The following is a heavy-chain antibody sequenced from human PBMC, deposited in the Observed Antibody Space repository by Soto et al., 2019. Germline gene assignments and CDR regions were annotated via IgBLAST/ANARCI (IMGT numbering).Heavy chain of an antibody. Sequence: EVQLVESGGGLVQPGGSLRLSCVGSGFSFSSYWMNWVRQTPGEGLEWVANIKQDGNEKHFLDSVKGRFIISRENAKNSLFLDMNNLRVEDTAVYYCVSGSSGRNVGQFGDWGQGALVTVSS. D-gene: IGHD6-19*01. CDR2: IKQDGNEK. J-gene: IGHJ4*02. CDR1: GFSFSSYW. CDR3: VSGSSGRNVGQFGD. V-gene: IGHV3-7*01.